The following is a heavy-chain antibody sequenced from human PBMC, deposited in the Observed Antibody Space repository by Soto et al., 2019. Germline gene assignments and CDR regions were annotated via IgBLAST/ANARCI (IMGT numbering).Heavy chain of an antibody. Sequence: GGSLRLSCAASGFTFTRYSMNWVRQAPGKGLEWVSSISSTTNYIYYADSMKGRFTVSRDNAKNSVYLEMNSLSAEDPALYYCARESEDLTSNFDYWGQGTLVTVSS. CDR3: ARESEDLTSNFDY. V-gene: IGHV3-21*01. CDR1: GFTFTRYS. CDR2: ISSTTNYI. J-gene: IGHJ4*02.